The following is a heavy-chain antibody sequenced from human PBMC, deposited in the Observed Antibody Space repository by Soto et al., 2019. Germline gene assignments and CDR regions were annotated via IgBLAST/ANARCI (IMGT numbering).Heavy chain of an antibody. CDR1: GGTFSSYA. V-gene: IGHV1-69*13. CDR3: ARDGQLATVYSSGYFDY. J-gene: IGHJ4*02. Sequence: ASVKVSCKASGGTFSSYAISWVRQAPGQGLEWMGGIIPIFGTANYAQKFQGRVTITADESTSTAYMELSSLRSEDTAVYYCARDGQLATVYSSGYFDYWGQGTLVTVSS. D-gene: IGHD3-22*01. CDR2: IIPIFGTA.